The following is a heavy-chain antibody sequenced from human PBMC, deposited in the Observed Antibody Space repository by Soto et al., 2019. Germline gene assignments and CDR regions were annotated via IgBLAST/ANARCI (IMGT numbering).Heavy chain of an antibody. Sequence: QVQLVESGGGVVQPGRSLRLSCAASGFTFSSYTMHWVRQAPGKGLEWVAFISYDGSDRYYADSVEGRFTISRDNSKNTLFLQIISLRREDTAVYYCARDATHGFDSWGQGTLVTVAS. V-gene: IGHV3-30-3*01. CDR2: ISYDGSDR. J-gene: IGHJ4*02. CDR1: GFTFSSYT. CDR3: ARDATHGFDS.